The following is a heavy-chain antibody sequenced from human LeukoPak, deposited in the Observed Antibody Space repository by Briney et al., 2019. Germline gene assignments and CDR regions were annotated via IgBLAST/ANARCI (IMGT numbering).Heavy chain of an antibody. J-gene: IGHJ4*02. CDR1: GYTFTSYG. V-gene: IGHV1-18*01. Sequence: ASVKVSCKASGYTFTSYGISWVRQAPGQGLEWMGWISAYNGNTNYAQKLQGRVTMTTDTSTSTAYMELRSLRSDDTAVYYCARDLRDYYDSSGHYSDYWGQGTLVTVSS. D-gene: IGHD3-22*01. CDR3: ARDLRDYYDSSGHYSDY. CDR2: ISAYNGNT.